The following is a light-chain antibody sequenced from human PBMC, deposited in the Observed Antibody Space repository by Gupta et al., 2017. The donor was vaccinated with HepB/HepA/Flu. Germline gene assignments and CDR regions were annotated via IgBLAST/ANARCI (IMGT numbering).Light chain of an antibody. CDR2: GAS. CDR3: QQFQSWPLLT. J-gene: IGKJ4*01. Sequence: VLTQSPATVAFSPGETATPSCKSSQSISTYLVWYQHKPGQAPRVVIYGASTRTTGIPARFRGSGSGTEFTLTINSMLSDDYAVFYCQQFQSWPLLTFGEGTKVEIK. V-gene: IGKV3-15*01. CDR1: QSISTY.